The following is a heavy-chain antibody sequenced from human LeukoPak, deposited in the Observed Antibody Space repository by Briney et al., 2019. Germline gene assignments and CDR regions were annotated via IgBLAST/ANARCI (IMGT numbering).Heavy chain of an antibody. CDR2: IIPIFGTA. CDR1: GGTFSSYA. D-gene: IGHD6-13*01. J-gene: IGHJ6*02. V-gene: IGHV1-69*05. CDR3: AVTSVSRRPYYYYGMDV. Sequence: SVKVSCKASGGTFSSYAISWVRQAPGQGLEWMGGIIPIFGTANYAQKFQGRVTITTDESTSTAYMELSRLRSDDTAVYYCAVTSVSRRPYYYYGMDVWGQGTTVTVSS.